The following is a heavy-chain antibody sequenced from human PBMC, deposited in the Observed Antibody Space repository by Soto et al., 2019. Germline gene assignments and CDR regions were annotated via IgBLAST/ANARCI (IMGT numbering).Heavy chain of an antibody. CDR1: GFTFSSYA. D-gene: IGHD6-19*01. Sequence: GGSLRLSCAASGFTFSSYAMSWVRQAPGKGLEWVSVIYGGGTTYYADSVKGRFTISRDTSKNTLYLQMNSLRAEDTAVYYCVQTTGWPGFDFWGQGALVTVSS. V-gene: IGHV3-53*01. CDR2: IYGGGTT. J-gene: IGHJ4*02. CDR3: VQTTGWPGFDF.